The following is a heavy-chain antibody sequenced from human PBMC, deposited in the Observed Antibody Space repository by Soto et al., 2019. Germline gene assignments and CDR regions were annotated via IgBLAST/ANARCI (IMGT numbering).Heavy chain of an antibody. Sequence: ASVKVSCKASGYTFTSYYMHWVRQAPGQGLEWMGIINPSGGSTSYAQKFQGRVTMTRDTTTSTVYMELSSLRSEDTAVYYCAKDEGYCSGGSCPPLYYFDYWGQGTLVTVSS. V-gene: IGHV1-46*01. D-gene: IGHD2-15*01. CDR2: INPSGGST. CDR1: GYTFTSYY. CDR3: AKDEGYCSGGSCPPLYYFDY. J-gene: IGHJ4*02.